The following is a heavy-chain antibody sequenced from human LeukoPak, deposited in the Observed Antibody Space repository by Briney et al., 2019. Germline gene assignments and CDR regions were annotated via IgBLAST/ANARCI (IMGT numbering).Heavy chain of an antibody. Sequence: SETLSLTCAVYGGSFSGYYWSWIRQPAGKGLEWIGRIYTSGSTNYNPSLKSRVTMSVDTSKNQFSLKLSSVTAADTAVYYCARDTAMGFDYWGQGTLVTVSS. D-gene: IGHD5-18*01. V-gene: IGHV4-4*07. CDR1: GGSFSGYY. CDR2: IYTSGST. CDR3: ARDTAMGFDY. J-gene: IGHJ4*02.